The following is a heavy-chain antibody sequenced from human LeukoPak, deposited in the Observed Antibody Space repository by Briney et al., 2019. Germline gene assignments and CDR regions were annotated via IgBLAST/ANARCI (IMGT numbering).Heavy chain of an antibody. CDR2: IKQDGSEK. CDR3: ARVESSEYGDPSSLDY. J-gene: IGHJ4*02. Sequence: GGSLRLSCAAPGFTFSSYWMSWVRQAPGKGLEWVANIKQDGSEKYYVDSVKGRFTISRDNAKNSLYLQMNSLRAEDTAVYYCARVESSEYGDPSSLDYWGQGTLVTVSS. CDR1: GFTFSSYW. D-gene: IGHD4-17*01. V-gene: IGHV3-7*01.